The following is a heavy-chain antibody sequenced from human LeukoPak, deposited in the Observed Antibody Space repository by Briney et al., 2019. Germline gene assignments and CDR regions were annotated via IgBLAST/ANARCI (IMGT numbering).Heavy chain of an antibody. V-gene: IGHV3-64*01. J-gene: IGHJ4*02. CDR1: GFTFSSYA. Sequence: GGSLRLSCAASGFTFSSYAMHWVRQAPGKGLEYVSAISSNGGSTYYANSVKGRFTISRDNSKNTLYLQMGSLRAEDMAVYYCAGDQKKNFDYWGQGTLVTVSS. CDR3: AGDQKKNFDY. CDR2: ISSNGGST.